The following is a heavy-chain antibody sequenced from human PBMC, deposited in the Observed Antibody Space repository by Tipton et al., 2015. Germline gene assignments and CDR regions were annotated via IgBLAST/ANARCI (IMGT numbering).Heavy chain of an antibody. Sequence: SLRLSCAASGFTFSSYAMSWVRQAPGKGLDWVSGISASGGRTYYADSVRGWFTISRDNSKSTLYLQMDSLRAEDTAVYYCAKEGHSSGSYTSRGTYFDYWGRGTQVTASS. CDR3: AKEGHSSGSYTSRGTYFDY. V-gene: IGHV3-23*01. D-gene: IGHD6-19*01. CDR2: ISASGGRT. J-gene: IGHJ4*02. CDR1: GFTFSSYA.